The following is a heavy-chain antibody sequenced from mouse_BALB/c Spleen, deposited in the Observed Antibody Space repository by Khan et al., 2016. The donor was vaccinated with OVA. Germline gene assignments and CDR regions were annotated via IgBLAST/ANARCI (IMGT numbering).Heavy chain of an antibody. Sequence: EVQLQESGPGLVKPSQSLSLTCTVTGYSITSGYGWNWIRQFPGNKLEWIGYISYSGGTNYNPSLKSQISITRDTSKNQFFLQLTCVTTEDTATYYCARTASIKYWGQGTTLTVSS. V-gene: IGHV3-2*02. CDR1: GYSITSGYG. CDR2: ISYSGGT. CDR3: ARTASIKY. D-gene: IGHD1-2*01. J-gene: IGHJ2*01.